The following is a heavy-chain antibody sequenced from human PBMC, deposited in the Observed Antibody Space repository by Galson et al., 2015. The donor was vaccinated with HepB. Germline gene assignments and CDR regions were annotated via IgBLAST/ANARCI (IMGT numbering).Heavy chain of an antibody. Sequence: SVKVSCKASGYTFTSYAITWVRQAHGQGLEWMGWISAFNGKTTYAQKLQGGVTMTTDTSTTTAYMELRSLRSDDKAVYYCARESGADYGGPWWDLDDWGQGTLVTVSS. CDR3: ARESGADYGGPWWDLDD. D-gene: IGHD4-23*01. CDR1: GYTFTSYA. V-gene: IGHV1-18*01. CDR2: ISAFNGKT. J-gene: IGHJ4*02.